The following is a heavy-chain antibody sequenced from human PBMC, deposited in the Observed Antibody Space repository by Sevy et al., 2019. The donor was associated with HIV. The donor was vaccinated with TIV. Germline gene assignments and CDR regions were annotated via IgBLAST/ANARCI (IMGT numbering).Heavy chain of an antibody. CDR3: AWMGATKRASADDY. D-gene: IGHD1-26*01. Sequence: GGSLRLSCAASGFTFSSYEMNWVRQAPGKGLEWVSYISSSGSTIYYADSVKGRFTISRDNAKNSLYLQMNSLRAEDTAVYYCAWMGATKRASADDYWGQGTLVTVSS. CDR2: ISSSGSTI. V-gene: IGHV3-48*03. J-gene: IGHJ4*02. CDR1: GFTFSSYE.